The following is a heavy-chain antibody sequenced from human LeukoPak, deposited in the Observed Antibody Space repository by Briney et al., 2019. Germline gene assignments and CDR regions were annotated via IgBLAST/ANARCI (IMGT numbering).Heavy chain of an antibody. CDR2: ISYSGSI. CDR3: ATLEIGDYYFDY. D-gene: IGHD2-21*01. V-gene: IGHV4-39*01. CDR1: GGSISSRPYY. Sequence: SETLSLTCTVSGGSISSRPYYWGWIREPPGKGLEWIGSISYSGSIHYNPSLKSRVTISVDTSKNHFSLRLSSVTAADTAVYYCATLEIGDYYFDYWGQGALVTVSS. J-gene: IGHJ4*02.